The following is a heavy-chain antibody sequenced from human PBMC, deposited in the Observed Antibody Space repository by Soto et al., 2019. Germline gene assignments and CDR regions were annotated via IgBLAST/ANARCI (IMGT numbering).Heavy chain of an antibody. V-gene: IGHV3-7*01. D-gene: IGHD6-6*01. J-gene: IGHJ6*02. Sequence: LRLSCAASGFTFSSYWMSWVRQAPGKGLEWVANIKQDGSEKYYVDSVKGRFTISRDNAKNSLYLQMNSLRAEDTAVYYCARMELVQNYYYYGMDVWGQGTTVTVSS. CDR2: IKQDGSEK. CDR1: GFTFSSYW. CDR3: ARMELVQNYYYYGMDV.